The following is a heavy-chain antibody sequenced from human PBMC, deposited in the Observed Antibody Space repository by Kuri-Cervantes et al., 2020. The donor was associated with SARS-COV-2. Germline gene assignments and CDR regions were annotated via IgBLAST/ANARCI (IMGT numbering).Heavy chain of an antibody. D-gene: IGHD5-12*01. CDR2: ISSSGRTI. CDR1: GFTFSNYQ. CDR3: AGGLQHYGMDV. V-gene: IGHV3-48*03. Sequence: GESLKISCAASGFTFSNYQMNWVRQAPGRGLEWVSYISSSGRTIYYADSVKGRFTISRDNAKNSLYLQMNSLRAEDTAVYYCAGGLQHYGMDVWGQGTTVTVSS. J-gene: IGHJ6*02.